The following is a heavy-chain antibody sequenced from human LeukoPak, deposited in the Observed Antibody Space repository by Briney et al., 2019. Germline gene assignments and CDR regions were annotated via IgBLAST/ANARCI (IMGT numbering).Heavy chain of an antibody. CDR1: GGSFSGYY. CDR2: INHSGST. V-gene: IGHV4-34*01. J-gene: IGHJ4*02. D-gene: IGHD2-15*01. CDR3: ARAISHCSGGSCCSEYFDY. Sequence: SETLSLTCAVYGGSFSGYYWSWIRQPPGKGLEWIGEINHSGSTNYNPSLKSRVTISVDTYKNQFSLKLSSVTAADTAVYYCARAISHCSGGSCCSEYFDYWGQGTLVTVSS.